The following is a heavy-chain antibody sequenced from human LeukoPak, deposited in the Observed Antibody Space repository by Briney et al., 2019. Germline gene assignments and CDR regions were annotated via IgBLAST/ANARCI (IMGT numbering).Heavy chain of an antibody. CDR2: ITSRDGTT. J-gene: IGHJ4*02. CDR1: GFTFSTYA. V-gene: IGHV3-23*01. Sequence: GGSLRLSCAASGFTFSTYAMSWVRQTPGKGLEWVSSITSRDGTTYYADSVKGRLTISRDNSENTLFLQMNSLRAEDTAVYYCARDRPNYYDSSGHYYRRDGDYWGQGTLVTVSS. D-gene: IGHD3-22*01. CDR3: ARDRPNYYDSSGHYYRRDGDY.